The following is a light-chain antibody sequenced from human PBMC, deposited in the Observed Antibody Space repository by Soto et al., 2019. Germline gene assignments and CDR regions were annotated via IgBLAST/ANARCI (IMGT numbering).Light chain of an antibody. CDR2: LNSDGSH. V-gene: IGLV4-69*01. CDR1: SGHSSYA. J-gene: IGLJ1*01. Sequence: QLVLTQSPSASASLGASVKVTCTLSSGHSSYAIAWHQQQPEKGPRYLMKLNSDGSHSKGDGIPDRFSGSSSGAERYLTISSLQSEDEADYYCQTWVTGGVFGTGTKVTVL. CDR3: QTWVTGGV.